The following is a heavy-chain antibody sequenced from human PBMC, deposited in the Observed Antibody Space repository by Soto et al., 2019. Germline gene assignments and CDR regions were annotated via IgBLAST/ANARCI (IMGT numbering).Heavy chain of an antibody. J-gene: IGHJ4*02. CDR2: IKQDGSEK. CDR1: GFTFSSYW. D-gene: IGHD3-10*01. CDR3: ARALVSRYYGSGRANSLQDDKYYFDY. Sequence: GGSLRLSCAASGFTFSSYWMSWVRQAPGKGLEWVANIKQDGSEKYYVDSVKGRFTISRDNAKNSLYLQMNSLRAEDTAVYYCARALVSRYYGSGRANSLQDDKYYFDYWGQGTLVTVSS. V-gene: IGHV3-7*01.